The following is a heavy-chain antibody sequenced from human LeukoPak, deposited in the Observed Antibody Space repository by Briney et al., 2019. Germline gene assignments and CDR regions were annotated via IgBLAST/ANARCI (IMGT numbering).Heavy chain of an antibody. D-gene: IGHD3-10*01. Sequence: SETLSLACTVSGGSISSSNYYWGWIRQPPGKGLEWIGTIYYSGTTYYNPSLESRVTISEDTSKNQFSLTLRSVTAADTAVYYCARQISDYYYYYMDVWGKGTTVTVSS. CDR3: ARQISDYYYYYMDV. V-gene: IGHV4-39*01. CDR2: IYYSGTT. CDR1: GGSISSSNYY. J-gene: IGHJ6*03.